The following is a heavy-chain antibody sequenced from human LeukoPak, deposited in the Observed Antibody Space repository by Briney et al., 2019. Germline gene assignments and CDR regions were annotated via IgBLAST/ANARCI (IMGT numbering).Heavy chain of an antibody. V-gene: IGHV3-11*03. Sequence: PGGSLRLSCAASGFTFSDYYMSWIRQAPGKGLEWVSYISSSSSYTNYADSVKGRFTISRDNAKNSLYLQMNSLRAEDTAVYYCASSPGGDGYNDYWGQGTLVTVSS. CDR1: GFTFSDYY. CDR2: ISSSSSYT. J-gene: IGHJ4*02. D-gene: IGHD5-24*01. CDR3: ASSPGGDGYNDY.